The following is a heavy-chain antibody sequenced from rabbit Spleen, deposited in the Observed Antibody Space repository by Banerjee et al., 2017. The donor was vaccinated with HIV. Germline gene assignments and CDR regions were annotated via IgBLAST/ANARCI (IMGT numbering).Heavy chain of an antibody. Sequence: QSLEESGGDLAKPGASLTLTCTASGVSFTSNYYMCWVRQAPGKGLEWIACIDTGSSGFTYFASWAKGRFTISKTSSTTVTLQVPSLTAADTATYFCARDSGTSFSSYGMDLWGPGTLVTVS. CDR2: IDTGSSGFT. CDR3: ARDSGTSFSSYGMDL. CDR1: GVSFTSNYY. D-gene: IGHD8-1*01. V-gene: IGHV1S40*01. J-gene: IGHJ6*01.